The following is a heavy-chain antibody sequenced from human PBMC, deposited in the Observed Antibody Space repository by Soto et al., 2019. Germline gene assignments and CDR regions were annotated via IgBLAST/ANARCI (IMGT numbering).Heavy chain of an antibody. CDR1: GLIFSNAW. V-gene: IGHV3-15*07. CDR2: IKSKINGGTT. CDR3: TTDHPPGTIAAAGSGYFDY. Sequence: ESGGRLVEPGGSLRLSCAASGLIFSNAWMNWVRQAPGTGLEWVGRIKSKINGGTTDYAAPVKGRFIISRDDSKNTLYLQMTSLKTEDTAVYYCTTDHPPGTIAAAGSGYFDYWGQGTLATVSS. J-gene: IGHJ4*02. D-gene: IGHD6-13*01.